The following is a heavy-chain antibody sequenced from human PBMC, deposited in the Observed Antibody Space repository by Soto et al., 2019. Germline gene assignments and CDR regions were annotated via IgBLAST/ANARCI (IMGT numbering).Heavy chain of an antibody. CDR2: VNHSGST. CDR1: GGSFSGDH. D-gene: IGHD2-2*01. Sequence: SETLSLTCAVYGGSFSGDHWTWIRQPPGKGLEWIGEVNHSGSTNYNPSLKSRVTMSVDTSKNQISLKVKSVTAADTAVYYCARRYCSTTSCLAGFDPWGRGTLVTVSS. J-gene: IGHJ5*02. CDR3: ARRYCSTTSCLAGFDP. V-gene: IGHV4-34*01.